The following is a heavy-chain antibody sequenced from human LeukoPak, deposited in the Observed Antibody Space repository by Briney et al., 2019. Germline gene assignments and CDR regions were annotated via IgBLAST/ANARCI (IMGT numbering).Heavy chain of an antibody. CDR2: IIPIFGTA. Sequence: SVKVSCKASGGTFSSYAISWVRQAPGQGLEWMGGIIPIFGTANYAQKFQGRVTITTDESTSTAYMELSSLRSEDTAVYYCARAPSESSSWYKRGYFDYWGQGTLVTVSS. CDR1: GGTFSSYA. CDR3: ARAPSESSSWYKRGYFDY. D-gene: IGHD6-13*01. J-gene: IGHJ4*02. V-gene: IGHV1-69*05.